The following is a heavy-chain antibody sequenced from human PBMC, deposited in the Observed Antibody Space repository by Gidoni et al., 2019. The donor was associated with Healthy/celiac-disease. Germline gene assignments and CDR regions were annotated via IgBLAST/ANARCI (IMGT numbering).Heavy chain of an antibody. V-gene: IGHV1-46*03. CDR2: INPSGGST. CDR1: GYTFTSYY. Sequence: QVQLVQSGAEVKKPGASVKVSCKASGYTFTSYYMHWVRQAPGQGLEWMGIINPSGGSTSYAQKFQGRVTMTRDTSTSTVYMELSSLRSEDTAVYYCARTYCSGGSCYYYYYGMDVWGQGTTVTVSS. J-gene: IGHJ6*02. D-gene: IGHD2-15*01. CDR3: ARTYCSGGSCYYYYYGMDV.